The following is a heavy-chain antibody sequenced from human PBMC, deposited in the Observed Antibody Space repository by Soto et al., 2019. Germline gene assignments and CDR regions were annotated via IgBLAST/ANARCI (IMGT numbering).Heavy chain of an antibody. J-gene: IGHJ5*02. CDR2: INASNGNT. CDR3: ARVLPQHHILSTKWFDP. V-gene: IGHV1-3*01. CDR1: GYTFTSYA. D-gene: IGHD2-2*01. Sequence: ASVKVSCKASGYTFTSYAMHWVRQAPGQRLEWMGWINASNGNTKYSQKFQGRVTITRDTSASTAYMELSSLRSEDTAVYYCARVLPQHHILSTKWFDPWGQGTLVTVSS.